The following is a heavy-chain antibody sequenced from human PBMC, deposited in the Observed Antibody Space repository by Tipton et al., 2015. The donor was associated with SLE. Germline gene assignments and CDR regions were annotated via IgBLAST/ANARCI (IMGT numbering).Heavy chain of an antibody. CDR2: ISSSGSTI. Sequence: SLRLSCAASGFTFSSYEMNWVRQAPGKGLEWVSYISSSGSTIYYADSVKGRFTISRDNAKNSLYLQMNSLRAEDTAVYYCARDWSGYPVAYWGQGTLVTVSS. J-gene: IGHJ4*02. CDR3: ARDWSGYPVAY. D-gene: IGHD3-3*01. V-gene: IGHV3-48*03. CDR1: GFTFSSYE.